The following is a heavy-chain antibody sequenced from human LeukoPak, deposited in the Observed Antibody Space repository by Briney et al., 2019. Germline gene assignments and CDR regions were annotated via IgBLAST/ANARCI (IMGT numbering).Heavy chain of an antibody. CDR1: GGSISTGAFS. D-gene: IGHD3-10*01. CDR3: ARDAGVSHYYYYYMDV. CDR2: IYSSGSS. J-gene: IGHJ6*03. Sequence: TLSLTCVVSGGSISTGAFSWYWLRQPPGQGPEWIGYIYSSGSSYYNPSLQSRFIISVDTSKNQLSLRVTSVTAADTAVYYCARDAGVSHYYYYYMDVWGKGTTVTISS. V-gene: IGHV4-30-4*07.